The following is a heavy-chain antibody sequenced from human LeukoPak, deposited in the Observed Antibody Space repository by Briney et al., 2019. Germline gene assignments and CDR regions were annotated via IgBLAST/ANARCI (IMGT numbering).Heavy chain of an antibody. J-gene: IGHJ5*02. Sequence: GRSLRLSCAASGFTFSSYGMHWVRQAPGQGLEWMGRINPNSGGTNYAQKFQGRVTMTRDTSISTAYMELSRLRSDDTAVYYCARDQIYCSSTSCYGENWFDPWGQGTLVTVSS. CDR2: INPNSGGT. CDR3: ARDQIYCSSTSCYGENWFDP. V-gene: IGHV1-2*06. D-gene: IGHD2-2*01. CDR1: GFTFSSYG.